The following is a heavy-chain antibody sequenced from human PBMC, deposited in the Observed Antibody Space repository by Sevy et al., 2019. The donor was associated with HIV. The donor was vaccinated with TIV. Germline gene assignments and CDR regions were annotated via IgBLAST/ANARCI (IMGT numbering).Heavy chain of an antibody. D-gene: IGHD3-16*02. CDR1: EFMFNKYS. J-gene: IGHJ4*02. CDR2: INSGSGAI. Sequence: GGSLRLSCAASEFMFNKYSMNWVRQAPGTGLEWLSYINSGSGAISYADSVKGRFTISRDNAKSSLFLQMNSLRAEDTAVYYCVRTVSGTFRYDDYWGQGTLVTVSS. V-gene: IGHV3-48*04. CDR3: VRTVSGTFRYDDY.